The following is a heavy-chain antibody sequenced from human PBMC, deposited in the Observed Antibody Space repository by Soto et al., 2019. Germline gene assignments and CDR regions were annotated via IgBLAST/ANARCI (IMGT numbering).Heavy chain of an antibody. CDR3: ARGRGKVTTFINYYYGMDV. J-gene: IGHJ6*02. CDR2: IYYSGST. Sequence: QVQLQESGPGLVKPSQTLSLTCTVSGGSISSGGYYWSWIRQHPGKGLEWIGYIYYSGSTYYNPSLKSRVTISVDTSKNQFSLKLSSVTAADTAVYYCARGRGKVTTFINYYYGMDVWGQGTTVTVSS. D-gene: IGHD4-17*01. CDR1: GGSISSGGYY. V-gene: IGHV4-31*03.